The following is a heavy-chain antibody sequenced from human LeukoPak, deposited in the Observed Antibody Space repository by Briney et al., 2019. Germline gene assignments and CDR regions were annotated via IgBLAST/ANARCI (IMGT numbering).Heavy chain of an antibody. V-gene: IGHV3-48*01. Sequence: PGGSLRLSCAASGFTFSSYAMHWVRQAPGKGLEWVSYISSSSSTIYYADSVKGRFTISRDNAKNSLYLQMNSLRAEDTAVYYCARDLDSYGYYYYYYMDVWGKGTTVTVSS. CDR3: ARDLDSYGYYYYYYMDV. D-gene: IGHD5-18*01. CDR1: GFTFSSYA. CDR2: ISSSSSTI. J-gene: IGHJ6*03.